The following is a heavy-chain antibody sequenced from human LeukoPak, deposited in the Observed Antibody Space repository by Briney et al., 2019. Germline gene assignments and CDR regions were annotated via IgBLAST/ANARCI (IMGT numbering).Heavy chain of an antibody. Sequence: GASVKVSCKASGYTFTGYYKHWVRQAPGQGLEWMGWINPNSGGTNYAQKFQGRVTMTRDTSISTAYMELSRLRSDDTAVYYCARDLSYVWGSYRPFDYWGQGTLVTVSS. CDR3: ARDLSYVWGSYRPFDY. V-gene: IGHV1-2*02. D-gene: IGHD3-16*02. J-gene: IGHJ4*02. CDR2: INPNSGGT. CDR1: GYTFTGYY.